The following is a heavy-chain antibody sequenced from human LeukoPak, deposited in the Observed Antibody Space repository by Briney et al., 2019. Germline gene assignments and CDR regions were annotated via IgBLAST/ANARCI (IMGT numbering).Heavy chain of an antibody. J-gene: IGHJ6*02. CDR3: ARDMGYSYGTYGMDV. D-gene: IGHD5-18*01. CDR1: GYTFTSYY. Sequence: ASVKVSCKASGYTFTSYYMHWVRQAPGQGLEWMGIINPSGGSTSYAQKFQGGVTMTTDTSTTTVYMELSSLRSEDTAVYYCARDMGYSYGTYGMDVWGQGTTVTVSS. CDR2: INPSGGST. V-gene: IGHV1-46*01.